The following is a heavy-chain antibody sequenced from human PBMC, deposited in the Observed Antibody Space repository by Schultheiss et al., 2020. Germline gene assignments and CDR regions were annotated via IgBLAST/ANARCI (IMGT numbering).Heavy chain of an antibody. D-gene: IGHD2-21*02. J-gene: IGHJ4*02. V-gene: IGHV3-23*01. CDR3: AREIGVTALFHPYFDY. Sequence: GGSLRLSCAASGFTFSSYWMSWVRQAPGKGLEWVSAISGSGGSTYYADSVKGRFTISRDNSKNTLYLQMNSLRAEDTAVYYCAREIGVTALFHPYFDYWGQGTLVTVSS. CDR2: ISGSGGST. CDR1: GFTFSSYW.